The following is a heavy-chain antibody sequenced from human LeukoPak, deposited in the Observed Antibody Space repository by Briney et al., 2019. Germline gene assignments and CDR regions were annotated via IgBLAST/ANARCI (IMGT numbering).Heavy chain of an antibody. Sequence: ASVKVSCKASGYTSTSYYMHWVRQAPGQGLEWMGIINPSGGSTSYAQKFQGRVTMTRDTSTSTVYMELSSLRSEDTAVYYCARGLLGYCSGGSCYGDAFDIWGQGTMVTVSS. V-gene: IGHV1-46*01. CDR1: GYTSTSYY. J-gene: IGHJ3*02. CDR2: INPSGGST. D-gene: IGHD2-15*01. CDR3: ARGLLGYCSGGSCYGDAFDI.